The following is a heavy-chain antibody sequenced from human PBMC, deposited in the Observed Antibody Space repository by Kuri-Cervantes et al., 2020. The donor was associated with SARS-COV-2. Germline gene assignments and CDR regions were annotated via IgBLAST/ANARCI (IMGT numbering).Heavy chain of an antibody. CDR1: GASFTLSA. Sequence: SVKVSCKTSGASFTLSAFSWVRQAPGQGLEWMGGIIPMLHKAHYAQKFQDRVTITADESTSTLYIDLNNLKSDDTAVYYCARGFDSPLDYWGRGTLVTVSS. CDR3: ARGFDSPLDY. V-gene: IGHV1-69*10. J-gene: IGHJ4*02. CDR2: IIPMLHKA. D-gene: IGHD3-9*01.